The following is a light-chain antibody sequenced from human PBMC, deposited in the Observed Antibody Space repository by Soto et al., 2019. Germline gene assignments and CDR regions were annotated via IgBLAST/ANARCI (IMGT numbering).Light chain of an antibody. CDR1: QSLNSW. V-gene: IGKV1-5*03. CDR3: QHYDSSPWT. J-gene: IGKJ1*01. Sequence: DIHMTQSPSTVSASVVDIVTITFLASQSLNSWLAWYQQKPGQAPKLLIYSASTLESGVPSRFSGSGSGTEFTLTISSLQPDDFAAYYCQHYDSSPWTFGQGTKVDI. CDR2: SAS.